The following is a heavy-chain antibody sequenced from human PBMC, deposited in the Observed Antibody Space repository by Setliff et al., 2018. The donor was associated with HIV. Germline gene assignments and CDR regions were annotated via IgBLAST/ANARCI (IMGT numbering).Heavy chain of an antibody. D-gene: IGHD2-2*03. CDR2: IDPSDSYT. CDR3: ARHVRPGYCSSTSCPTHNWFDP. CDR1: GYSFTSYW. Sequence: GESLKISCKGSGYSFTSYWISWVRQMPGKGLEWMGSIDPSDSYTNYRPSFQGHVTISADKSSSTAYLQWSSLKASDTAMYYCARHVRPGYCSSTSCPTHNWFDPWGQGTLVTVSS. J-gene: IGHJ5*02. V-gene: IGHV5-10-1*01.